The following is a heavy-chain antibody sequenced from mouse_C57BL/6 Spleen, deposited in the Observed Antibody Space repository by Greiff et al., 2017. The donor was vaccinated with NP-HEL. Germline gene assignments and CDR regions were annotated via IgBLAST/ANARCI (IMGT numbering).Heavy chain of an antibody. CDR1: GYTFTSYW. J-gene: IGHJ1*03. CDR3: ARSHGTGTTYWYFDV. D-gene: IGHD4-1*01. CDR2: IDPSDSYT. Sequence: QVQLQQPGAELVKPGASVKLSCKASGYTFTSYWMQWVKQRPGQGLEWIGEIDPSDSYTNYNQKFKGKATLTVDTSSSTAYMQLSSLTSEDSAVYYCARSHGTGTTYWYFDVWGTGTTVTVSS. V-gene: IGHV1-50*01.